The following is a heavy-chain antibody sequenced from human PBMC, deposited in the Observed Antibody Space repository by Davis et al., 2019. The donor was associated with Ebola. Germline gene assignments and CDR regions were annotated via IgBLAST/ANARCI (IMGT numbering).Heavy chain of an antibody. CDR2: ISRSGSTT. CDR3: AKIGDCISTSCHILGGGAFDI. CDR1: GLSFSSYK. V-gene: IGHV3-48*03. Sequence: PGGSLRLSCAASGLSFSSYKMTWVRQAPGKGLEWVAYISRSGSTTYHADSVRGRFTIFRDNTKNSLYLQMNSLRAEDTAVYYCAKIGDCISTSCHILGGGAFDIWGQGTVVTVSS. D-gene: IGHD2-2*02. J-gene: IGHJ3*02.